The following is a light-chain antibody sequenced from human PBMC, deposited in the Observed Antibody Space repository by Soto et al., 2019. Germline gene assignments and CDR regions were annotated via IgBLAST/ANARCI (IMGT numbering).Light chain of an antibody. CDR3: QQHYITPWT. Sequence: DIQMTQSPSSLSASVCDRVTITSRASQSISSYLNWYQQKPGKAPKLLIYAASSLQSGVPSRFSGSGSGTDFTLTISSLQSEDFATYYCQQHYITPWTFGQGTKVDIK. J-gene: IGKJ1*01. CDR1: QSISSY. V-gene: IGKV1-39*01. CDR2: AAS.